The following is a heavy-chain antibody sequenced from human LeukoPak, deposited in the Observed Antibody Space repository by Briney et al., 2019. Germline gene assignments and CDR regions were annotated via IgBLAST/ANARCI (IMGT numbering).Heavy chain of an antibody. CDR2: ISGSGGST. D-gene: IGHD3-10*01. V-gene: IGHV3-23*01. J-gene: IGHJ6*03. CDR1: GFTFSSYA. Sequence: PGGSLRLSCAASGFTFSSYALSWVRQAPGKGLEWVSAISGSGGSTYYADSVKGRFTISRDNSKNTLYLQMNSLRAEDTAVYYCAKTEGRDSIVLINMVRGTYMDVWGKGTTVTVSS. CDR3: AKTEGRDSIVLINMVRGTYMDV.